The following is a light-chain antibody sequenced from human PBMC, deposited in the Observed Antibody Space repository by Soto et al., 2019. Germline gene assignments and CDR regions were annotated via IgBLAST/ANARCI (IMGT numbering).Light chain of an antibody. CDR1: QSVYSL. J-gene: IGKJ1*01. V-gene: IGKV3-11*01. CDR3: QQRANLWT. Sequence: EIVLTQSPATLSLSPGERATVSCRASQSVYSLLAWFQQKPGQVPRLLLYDAATRATGIPARFSGSGYGTDFTLTISSLEPEDFAVYFCQQRANLWTFGQGTRVQIK. CDR2: DAA.